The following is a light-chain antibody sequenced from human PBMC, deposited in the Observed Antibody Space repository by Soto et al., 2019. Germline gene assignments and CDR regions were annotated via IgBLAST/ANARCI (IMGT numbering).Light chain of an antibody. V-gene: IGLV1-40*01. J-gene: IGLJ3*02. CDR1: SSNIGAGYD. CDR3: QSYDSSLSAPV. Sequence: QSVLTQPPSVSGAPGHRVTISCTGSSSNIGAGYDVHWYQQLPGTAPKLLIYGNSNRPSGVPDRFSGSKSGTSASLAITGLQAEDEADYYCQSYDSSLSAPVFGGGTKLTVL. CDR2: GNS.